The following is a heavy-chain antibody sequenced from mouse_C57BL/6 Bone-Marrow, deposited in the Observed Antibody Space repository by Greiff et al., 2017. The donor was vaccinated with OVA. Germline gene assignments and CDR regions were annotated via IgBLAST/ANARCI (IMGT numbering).Heavy chain of an antibody. D-gene: IGHD1-1*01. Sequence: EVMLVESGGGLVKPGGSLKLSCAASGFTFSSYAMSWVRQTPEKRLEWVATISDGGSYTYYPDNVKGRFTISRDNAKNNLYLQMSHLKSEDTAMYYCARFYYYGSSNYYAMDYWGQGTSVTVSS. J-gene: IGHJ4*01. CDR1: GFTFSSYA. V-gene: IGHV5-4*03. CDR3: ARFYYYGSSNYYAMDY. CDR2: ISDGGSYT.